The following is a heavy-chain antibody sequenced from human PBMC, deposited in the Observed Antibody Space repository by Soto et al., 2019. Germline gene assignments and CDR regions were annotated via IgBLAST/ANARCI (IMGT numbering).Heavy chain of an antibody. V-gene: IGHV1-69*01. CDR2: IIPIFGTA. D-gene: IGHD1-1*01. Sequence: QVQLVQSGAEVKKPGSSVKVSCKASGGTFSSYAISWVRQAPGQGLAWMGGIIPIFGTANYAQKFQGRVTITADESTGTAYMELSSLRAEDTAVYYCARDELAPRPGYFDYWGQGTLVTVSS. J-gene: IGHJ4*02. CDR1: GGTFSSYA. CDR3: ARDELAPRPGYFDY.